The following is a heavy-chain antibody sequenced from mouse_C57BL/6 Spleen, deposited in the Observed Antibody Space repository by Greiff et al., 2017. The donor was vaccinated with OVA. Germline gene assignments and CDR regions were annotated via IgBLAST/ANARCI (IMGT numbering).Heavy chain of an antibody. CDR3: ARHQPDGYPDY. Sequence: EVKVEESGGGLVQPGGSLKLSCAASGFTFSDYYMYWVRQTPEKRLEWVAYISNGGGSTYYPDTVKGRFTISRDNAKNTLYRQMSRLKSEDTAMYYCARHQPDGYPDYWGQGTTLTVSS. V-gene: IGHV5-12*01. CDR2: ISNGGGST. D-gene: IGHD2-3*01. CDR1: GFTFSDYY. J-gene: IGHJ2*01.